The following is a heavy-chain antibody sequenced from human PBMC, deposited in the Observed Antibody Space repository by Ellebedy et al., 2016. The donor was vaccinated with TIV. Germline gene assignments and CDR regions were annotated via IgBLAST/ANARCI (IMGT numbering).Heavy chain of an antibody. D-gene: IGHD3-10*01. V-gene: IGHV3-48*01. Sequence: GESLKISCAASGFTFSSYSMNWVRQAPGKGLEWVSYISSSSSTIYYADSVKGRFTISRDNAKNSLYLQMNSLRAEETAVYYCARELTRITMVRGVIITGWGMDVWGQGSTVTVSS. CDR3: ARELTRITMVRGVIITGWGMDV. CDR2: ISSSSSTI. CDR1: GFTFSSYS. J-gene: IGHJ6*02.